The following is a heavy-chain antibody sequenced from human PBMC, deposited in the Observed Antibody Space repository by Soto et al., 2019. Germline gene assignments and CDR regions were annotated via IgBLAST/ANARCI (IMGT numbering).Heavy chain of an antibody. CDR1: RGTFSSYA. CDR3: ARDYYDFWSGYYKV. J-gene: IGHJ4*02. V-gene: IGHV1-69*13. Sequence: SVKVSCKASRGTFSSYAISWVRQTLGQGLEWMGGIIPIFGTANYAQKFQGRVTITADESTSTAYMELSSLRSEDTAVYYCARDYYDFWSGYYKVWGQGTLVTVSS. D-gene: IGHD3-3*01. CDR2: IIPIFGTA.